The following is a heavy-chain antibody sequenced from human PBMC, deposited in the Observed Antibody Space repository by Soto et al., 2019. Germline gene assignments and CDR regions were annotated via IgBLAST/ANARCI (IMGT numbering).Heavy chain of an antibody. J-gene: IGHJ6*03. V-gene: IGHV3-23*01. CDR2: ISGSGGST. Sequence: GGSLRLSCAASGFTFSSYAMSWVRQAPGKGLEWVSAISGSGGSTYYADSVKGRFTISRDNSKNTLYLQMNSLRAEDTAVYYCAKVAAASKYYYYYYMDVWGKGTTVTVSS. CDR3: AKVAAASKYYYYYYMDV. D-gene: IGHD2-15*01. CDR1: GFTFSSYA.